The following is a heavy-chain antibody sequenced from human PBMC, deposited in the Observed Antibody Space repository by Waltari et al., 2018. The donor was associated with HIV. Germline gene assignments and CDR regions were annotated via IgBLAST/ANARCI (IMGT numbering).Heavy chain of an antibody. CDR1: GYTFTSYV. D-gene: IGHD3-3*01. J-gene: IGHJ5*01. Sequence: QVHLVQSGAEVKKPGASVTVSCKASGYTFTSYVMHWLRPAPGQRLEWMGWINAGNGDTKYSQRFQGRVTITRDRSASTAYMELSSLRSEDTAVHYCARSRHGVVLRSLEWLLPGFDSWGQGTLVTVSS. CDR3: ARSRHGVVLRSLEWLLPGFDS. V-gene: IGHV1-3*01. CDR2: INAGNGDT.